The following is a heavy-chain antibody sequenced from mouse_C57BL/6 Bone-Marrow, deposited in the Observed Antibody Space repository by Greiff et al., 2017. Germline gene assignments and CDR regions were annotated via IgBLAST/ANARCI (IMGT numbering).Heavy chain of an antibody. D-gene: IGHD1-1*01. V-gene: IGHV1-52*01. CDR1: GYTFTSYW. CDR2: IDPSDSET. CDR3: ANYYGSSYGYFDV. Sequence: QVQLQQPGAELVRPGSSVKLSCKASGYTFTSYWMHWVKQRPIQGLEWIGNIDPSDSETHYNQKFKDKATLTADKSSSTAYMELRSLTSEDSAVXFCANYYGSSYGYFDVWGTGTTVTVSS. J-gene: IGHJ1*03.